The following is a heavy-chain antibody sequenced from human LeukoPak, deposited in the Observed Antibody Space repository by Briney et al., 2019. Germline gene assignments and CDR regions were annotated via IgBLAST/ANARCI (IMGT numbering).Heavy chain of an antibody. CDR3: AREDTAMVVCDY. J-gene: IGHJ4*02. Sequence: GASVKVSCKASGGTYSIYGISWVRQAPGQGLEWMGRIIPMHGITNYAQKFQGRVTITADKSTSTVYMELSSLTSEDTAIYYCAREDTAMVVCDYWGQGTLDTVSS. V-gene: IGHV1-69*04. CDR1: GGTYSIYG. D-gene: IGHD5-18*01. CDR2: IIPMHGIT.